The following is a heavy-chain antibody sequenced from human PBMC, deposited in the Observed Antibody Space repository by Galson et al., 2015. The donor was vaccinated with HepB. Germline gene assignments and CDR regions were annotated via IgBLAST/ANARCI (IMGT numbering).Heavy chain of an antibody. V-gene: IGHV4-59*08. J-gene: IGHJ3*02. CDR3: ARLRWELLLLAFDI. D-gene: IGHD1-26*01. CDR1: GGSISSYY. Sequence: SETLSLTCTVSGGSISSYYWSWIRQPPGKGLEWIGYIYYSGSTNYNPSLKSRVTISVDTSKNQFSLKLSSVTAADTAVYYCARLRWELLLLAFDIWGQGTMVTVSS. CDR2: IYYSGST.